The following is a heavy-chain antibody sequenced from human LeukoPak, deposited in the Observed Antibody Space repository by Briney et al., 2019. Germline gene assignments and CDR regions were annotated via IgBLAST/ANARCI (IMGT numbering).Heavy chain of an antibody. CDR1: GFTFSSYW. D-gene: IGHD6-13*01. CDR3: ARAHSSSFDY. V-gene: IGHV3-7*01. Sequence: GGSLRLSCAASGFTFSSYWMSWVRQAPGKGLEWVANIKENGSEKYYVDSVKGRFTISRDNAKKSLYLQMNSLRAEDTAVYYCARAHSSSFDYWGQGTLVTVSS. J-gene: IGHJ4*02. CDR2: IKENGSEK.